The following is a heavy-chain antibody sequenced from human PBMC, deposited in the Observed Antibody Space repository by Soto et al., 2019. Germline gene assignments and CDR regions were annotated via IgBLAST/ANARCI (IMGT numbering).Heavy chain of an antibody. J-gene: IGHJ6*02. CDR3: ARVDRLLLGAGSYCYYGMDF. CDR1: RLTFFRHS. Sequence: GSLTLSCAASRLTFFRHSMNWVCPAPGTGLEWAPSISSSSSYIYFADSVKGRFTISRDNAKNSLYLQMNSLRAEDTAVYYCARVDRLLLGAGSYCYYGMDFWGRGTRVTVSS. V-gene: IGHV3-21*01. CDR2: ISSSSSYI. D-gene: IGHD3-22*01.